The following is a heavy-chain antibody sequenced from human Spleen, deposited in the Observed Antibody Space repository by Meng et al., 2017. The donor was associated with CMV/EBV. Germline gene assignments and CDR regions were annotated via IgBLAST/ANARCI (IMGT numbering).Heavy chain of an antibody. J-gene: IGHJ4*02. Sequence: GESLKISCAASGFTFTSYSMHWARQAPGKGLDWVAVISYDGSNKFYADSVKGRFTISRDSSKNTLYLQMSSLRPEDTAVYYCARDLQLLYNTGPFDYWGQGTLVTVSS. CDR1: GFTFTSYS. D-gene: IGHD2-2*02. V-gene: IGHV3-30-3*01. CDR2: ISYDGSNK. CDR3: ARDLQLLYNTGPFDY.